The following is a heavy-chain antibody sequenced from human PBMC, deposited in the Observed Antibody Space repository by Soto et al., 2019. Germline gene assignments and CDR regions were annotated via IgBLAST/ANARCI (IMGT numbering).Heavy chain of an antibody. CDR3: VRDMWGTGDY. Sequence: GGSLRLSCAASGFNFRNFYMHWVRQAPGKGPVWVSRINPDGSATTYADSVKGRFTISRDNAKNTLFLQVNSLRVEDTAVYYCVRDMWGTGDYWGQGTLVTVSS. D-gene: IGHD1-1*01. CDR1: GFNFRNFY. CDR2: INPDGSAT. J-gene: IGHJ4*02. V-gene: IGHV3-74*03.